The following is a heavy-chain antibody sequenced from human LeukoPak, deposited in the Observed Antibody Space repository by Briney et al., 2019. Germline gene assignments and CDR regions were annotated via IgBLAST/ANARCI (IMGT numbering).Heavy chain of an antibody. V-gene: IGHV4-4*07. J-gene: IGHJ4*02. D-gene: IGHD3-22*01. CDR2: IYTSGST. CDR3: ARDHPLDSSGYYYFDY. CDR1: GGSISSYY. Sequence: SETLSLTCTVSGGSISSYYWSWIRQPAGKGLEWIGRIYTSGSTNYNPSLESRVTMSVDTTKNQFSLKLSSVTAADTAVYYCARDHPLDSSGYYYFDYWGQATLVTVSS.